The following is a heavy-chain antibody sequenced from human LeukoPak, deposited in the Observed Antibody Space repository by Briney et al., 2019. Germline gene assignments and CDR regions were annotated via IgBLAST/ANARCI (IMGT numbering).Heavy chain of an antibody. D-gene: IGHD5-12*01. Sequence: GGTLRLSCAASGFTFSSYGMSWVRQAPGKGLEWVSAISGSGGRTYYADSVKGRFTMSRDNSKNTLFLQMNSLRAEDTAVYYCARSGLEYSGSPFDYWGQGTLVTVSS. J-gene: IGHJ4*02. CDR1: GFTFSSYG. V-gene: IGHV3-23*01. CDR2: ISGSGGRT. CDR3: ARSGLEYSGSPFDY.